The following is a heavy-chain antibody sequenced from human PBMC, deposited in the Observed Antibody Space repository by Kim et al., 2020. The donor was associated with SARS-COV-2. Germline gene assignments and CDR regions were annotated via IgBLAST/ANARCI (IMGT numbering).Heavy chain of an antibody. J-gene: IGHJ4*02. CDR3: AHSGSYYLDY. Sequence: TTNYTPSVKRRVSISVDTSKNQFSLKLGAVTAADTAVYYCAHSGSYYLDYWGQGTLVTVSS. CDR2: TT. D-gene: IGHD1-26*01. V-gene: IGHV4-34*01.